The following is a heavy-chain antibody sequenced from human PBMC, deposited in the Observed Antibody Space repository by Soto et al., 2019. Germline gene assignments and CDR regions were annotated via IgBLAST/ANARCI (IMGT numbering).Heavy chain of an antibody. J-gene: IGHJ6*03. CDR1: SDSISRSHW. D-gene: IGHD3-16*01. CDR3: ASGSFVSDYYYYHMDV. V-gene: IGHV4-4*02. CDR2: IYYSGSV. Sequence: SETLSLTCAVSSDSISRSHWLTWVRQSPGKGLEWLGDIYYSGSVYYNPSLRSRISISMDKSNNQFSLNLSSVAAADTAVYYCASGSFVSDYYYYHMDVWSKGTPVTVSS.